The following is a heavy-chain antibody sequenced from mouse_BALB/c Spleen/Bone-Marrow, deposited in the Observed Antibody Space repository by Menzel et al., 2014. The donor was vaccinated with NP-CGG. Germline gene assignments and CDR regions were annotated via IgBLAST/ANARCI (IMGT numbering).Heavy chain of an antibody. CDR1: GFNIKDTY. CDR3: ARWEYYAMDY. CDR2: IDPANGNT. Sequence: EVQRAESGAELVKPGASVTLSCTASGFNIKDTYMHWVKQRPEQGLEWIGRIDPANGNTKYDPKFQGKATITADTSANTAYLQLSSLTSEDTAVYYCARWEYYAMDYWGQGTSVTVSS. J-gene: IGHJ4*01. D-gene: IGHD4-1*01. V-gene: IGHV14-3*02.